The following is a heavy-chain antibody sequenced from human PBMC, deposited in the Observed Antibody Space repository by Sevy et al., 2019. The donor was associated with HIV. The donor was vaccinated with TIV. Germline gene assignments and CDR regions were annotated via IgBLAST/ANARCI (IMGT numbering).Heavy chain of an antibody. J-gene: IGHJ5*02. CDR1: GGSFSGYY. D-gene: IGHD2-2*01. CDR2: INHSGST. Sequence: SETLSLTCAVYGGSFSGYYWNWIRQPPGKGLEWIGEINHSGSTNYNPSLKSRVTISVDTSKNQFSLKLSSVTAADTAVYSCASAHPIVVVPAAPSWFDPWGQGTLVTVSS. V-gene: IGHV4-34*01. CDR3: ASAHPIVVVPAAPSWFDP.